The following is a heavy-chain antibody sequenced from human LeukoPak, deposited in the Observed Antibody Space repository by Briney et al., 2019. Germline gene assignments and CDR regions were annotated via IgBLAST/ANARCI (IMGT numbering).Heavy chain of an antibody. CDR1: GGSINSYY. J-gene: IGHJ4*02. D-gene: IGHD6-6*01. Sequence: PSETLSLTCTVSGGSINSYYWSWIRQPPGKGLECIGYIYYSGSSNYNPSLERRVTISIDTSKNQFSLKLSLITAADTAVYLFTRTYSSSSIDYWGQGAVVTVSS. CDR3: TRTYSSSSIDY. CDR2: IYYSGSS. V-gene: IGHV4-59*01.